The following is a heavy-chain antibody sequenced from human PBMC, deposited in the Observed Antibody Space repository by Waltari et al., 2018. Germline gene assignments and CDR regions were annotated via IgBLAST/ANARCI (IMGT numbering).Heavy chain of an antibody. Sequence: QVQLQQWGAALLKPSETLSLTCAVYGGSFGGYYWTWIRQPPGKGLEWIGEIDHSGSTNYNPSLKSRVIISVDTSKNQFSLKLSSVTAADTAVYYCARDPNGSGSYWGQGTLVTVSS. CDR1: GGSFGGYY. J-gene: IGHJ4*02. V-gene: IGHV4-34*01. D-gene: IGHD3-10*01. CDR3: ARDPNGSGSY. CDR2: IDHSGST.